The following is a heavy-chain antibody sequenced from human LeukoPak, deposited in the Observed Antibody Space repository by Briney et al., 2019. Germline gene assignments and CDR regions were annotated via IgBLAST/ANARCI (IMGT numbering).Heavy chain of an antibody. J-gene: IGHJ4*02. V-gene: IGHV4-31*11. CDR3: ARGSDFFDY. CDR1: GGSMRSADFY. CDR2: IYYSGSA. Sequence: SQTLSLTCVVSGGSMRSADFYWSGIRQHPGKGLEWIGFIYYSGSAYYNPSLKSRVSISIDTSKNQFSLTLNSVTAADTAVYYCARGSDFFDYWSQGTLVTVSS.